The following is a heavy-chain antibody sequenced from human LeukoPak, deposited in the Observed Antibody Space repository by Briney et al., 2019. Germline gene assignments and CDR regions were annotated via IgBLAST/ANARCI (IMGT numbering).Heavy chain of an antibody. CDR2: IKTDGSQT. J-gene: IGHJ4*02. CDR3: ARASMGGRDYHLDS. D-gene: IGHD4/OR15-4a*01. CDR1: GFTFSTYW. Sequence: GGSLRLSCAASGFTFSTYWMTWVRQATGKGLEWVANIKTDGSQTYYLDSVKGRFTISRDNAKNFLSLQLGSLRADDTGVYYCARASMGGRDYHLDSCGQGTLVTVSS. V-gene: IGHV3-7*01.